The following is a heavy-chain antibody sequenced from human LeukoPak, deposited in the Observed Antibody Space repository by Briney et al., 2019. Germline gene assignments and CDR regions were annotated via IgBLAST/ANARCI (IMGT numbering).Heavy chain of an antibody. Sequence: GASVKVSCKASGYTFTGYYMHWVRQAPGQGLEWMGWINPNSGGTNYAQKFQGRVTMTRDTSISTAYMELSRLRSDDTAVYYCARASFGAAADFDYWGQGTLVTVSS. CDR2: INPNSGGT. V-gene: IGHV1-2*02. CDR3: ARASFGAAADFDY. CDR1: GYTFTGYY. D-gene: IGHD6-13*01. J-gene: IGHJ4*02.